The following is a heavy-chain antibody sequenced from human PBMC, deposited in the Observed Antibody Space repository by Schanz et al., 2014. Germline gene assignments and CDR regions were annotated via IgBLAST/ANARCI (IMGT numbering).Heavy chain of an antibody. CDR3: ARIGGSVFDY. CDR1: GFTFSAYY. Sequence: VQLVESGGGLVQPGGSLRLSCAASGFTFSAYYMDWVRQAPGKGLEWVSALSEGGGGTHYADSVRGRFTISSDSSKNTLYLQMSSLRADDTAVYYCARIGGSVFDYWAQGTLVTVSS. D-gene: IGHD3-10*01. V-gene: IGHV3-23*04. J-gene: IGHJ4*02. CDR2: LSEGGGGT.